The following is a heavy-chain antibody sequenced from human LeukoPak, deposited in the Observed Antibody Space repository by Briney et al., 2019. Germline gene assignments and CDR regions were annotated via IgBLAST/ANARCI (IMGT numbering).Heavy chain of an antibody. D-gene: IGHD6-19*01. CDR1: GYTFTSYY. Sequence: ASVKVSCKASGYTFTSYYMHWVRQAPGQGLEWMGIINPSGGSTSYAQKFQGRVTMTRNTSISTAYMELSSLRSEDAAVYYCARVRYSSGGYDGAFDIWGQGTMVTVSS. V-gene: IGHV1-46*01. CDR2: INPSGGST. J-gene: IGHJ3*02. CDR3: ARVRYSSGGYDGAFDI.